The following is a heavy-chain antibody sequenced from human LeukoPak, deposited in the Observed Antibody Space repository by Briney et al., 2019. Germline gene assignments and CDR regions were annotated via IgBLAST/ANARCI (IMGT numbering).Heavy chain of an antibody. Sequence: GGSLRLSGAASGFTFSTYSMNWVRQAPGKGREWVSSISSSSSYIYYADSVKGRFTISRDNAKNSLYLQMNSLRAEDTAVYYCARDERYYDSSGYPHWGQGTLVTVSS. CDR1: GFTFSTYS. D-gene: IGHD3-22*01. CDR3: ARDERYYDSSGYPH. V-gene: IGHV3-21*01. CDR2: ISSSSSYI. J-gene: IGHJ4*02.